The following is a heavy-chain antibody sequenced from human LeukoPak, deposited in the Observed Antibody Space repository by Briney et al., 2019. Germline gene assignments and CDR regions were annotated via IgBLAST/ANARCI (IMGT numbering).Heavy chain of an antibody. CDR1: GGSFSDYY. CDR2: INHRGST. CDR3: ARRTPNYNILTGYKQNNWYDP. J-gene: IGHJ5*02. V-gene: IGHV4-34*01. Sequence: KASETLSLTCSVYGGSFSDYYWTWLRQTPVKGLEWIGEINHRGSTNYNPSFKRRVSLSVDTSKKQFSLKLTSVTAADTAVYYCARRTPNYNILTGYKQNNWYDPWGQGTLVTVSS. D-gene: IGHD3-9*01.